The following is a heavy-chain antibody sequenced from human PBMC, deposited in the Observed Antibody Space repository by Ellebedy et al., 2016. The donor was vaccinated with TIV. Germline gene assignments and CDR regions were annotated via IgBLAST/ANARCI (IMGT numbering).Heavy chain of an antibody. CDR2: ISYDGSNK. J-gene: IGHJ5*02. D-gene: IGHD5/OR15-5a*01. Sequence: PGGSLRLSCAASGFTFSSYGMHWVRQAPGKGLEWVAVISYDGSNKYSADSVKGRFTISRDNSKNTLYLQMNSLRAEDTAVYYCAKDVSSGWFDPWGQGTLVTVSS. CDR1: GFTFSSYG. CDR3: AKDVSSGWFDP. V-gene: IGHV3-30*18.